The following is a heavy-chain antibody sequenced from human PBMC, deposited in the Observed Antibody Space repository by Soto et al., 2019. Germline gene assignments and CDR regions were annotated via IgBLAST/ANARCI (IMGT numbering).Heavy chain of an antibody. D-gene: IGHD3-3*01. V-gene: IGHV1-2*02. CDR1: GYTFTGYY. J-gene: IGHJ5*02. Sequence: ASVKVSCKASGYTFTGYYLHWVRQAPGQRLEWMGWINPNSGATNYAENLQGRVTLTRDTSISTAYMELTRLTSEDTAVYYCAKSIIRFLEWSSPFDPWGQGTLVTVS. CDR2: INPNSGAT. CDR3: AKSIIRFLEWSSPFDP.